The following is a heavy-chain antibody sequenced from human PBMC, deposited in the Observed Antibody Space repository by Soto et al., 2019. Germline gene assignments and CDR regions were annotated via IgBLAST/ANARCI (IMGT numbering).Heavy chain of an antibody. CDR3: AHRRQPYYDSSGFGAFDV. J-gene: IGHJ3*01. D-gene: IGHD3-22*01. V-gene: IGHV2-5*02. Sequence: QITLKESGPTLVKPTQTLTLTCIFSGFSLSTTGAGVGWIRQPPGKALEWLGIIYWDDDKRYSPSVKSRLTTTKETSKNQVVLTMTNMDPVDTATYYCAHRRQPYYDSSGFGAFDVWGQGTMVTVAS. CDR2: IYWDDDK. CDR1: GFSLSTTGAG.